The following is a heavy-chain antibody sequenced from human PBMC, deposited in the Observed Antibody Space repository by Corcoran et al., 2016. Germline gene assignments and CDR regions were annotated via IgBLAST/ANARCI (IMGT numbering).Heavy chain of an antibody. Sequence: QVQLQQSGPGLVKPSQTLSLTCAISGASVSSNSAAWNWIRQSPSRGLEWLGRTYYRSKWYNDYAVSVKSRIIINPDIPKNQFSLQLNSVTPAETAVDYWARGGDIVVVVAATRSVGFDPWGQGTLVTVSS. CDR3: ARGGDIVVVVAATRSVGFDP. D-gene: IGHD2-15*01. J-gene: IGHJ5*02. CDR2: TYYRSKWYN. V-gene: IGHV6-1*01. CDR1: GASVSSNSAA.